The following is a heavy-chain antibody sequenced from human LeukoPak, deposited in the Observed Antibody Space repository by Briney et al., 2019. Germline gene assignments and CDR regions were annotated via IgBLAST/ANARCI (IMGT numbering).Heavy chain of an antibody. CDR3: ARDGYYYGSGTTLGNNYYYYGMDV. CDR2: MNPNSGNT. V-gene: IGHV1-8*02. D-gene: IGHD3-10*01. CDR1: GYTFINYD. Sequence: ASVKVSCKASGYTFINYDINWVRQATGHGLEWMGWMNPNSGNTGYAQKFQGRVTMTTDTSTSTAYMELRSLRSDDTAVYYCARDGYYYGSGTTLGNNYYYYGMDVWGQGTTVTVSS. J-gene: IGHJ6*02.